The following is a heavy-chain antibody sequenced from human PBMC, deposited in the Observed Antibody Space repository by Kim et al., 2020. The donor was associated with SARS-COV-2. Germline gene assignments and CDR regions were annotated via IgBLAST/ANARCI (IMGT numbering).Heavy chain of an antibody. V-gene: IGHV3-11*06. D-gene: IGHD2-2*01. CDR3: ARVPVVPAARSYYYYGMDV. J-gene: IGHJ6*02. Sequence: GGSLRLSCAASGFTFSDYYMSWIRQAPGKGLEWVSYISSSSSYTNYADSVKGRFTISRDNAKNSLYLQMNSLRAEDTAVYYCARVPVVPAARSYYYYGMDVWGQGTTVTVSS. CDR2: ISSSSSYT. CDR1: GFTFSDYY.